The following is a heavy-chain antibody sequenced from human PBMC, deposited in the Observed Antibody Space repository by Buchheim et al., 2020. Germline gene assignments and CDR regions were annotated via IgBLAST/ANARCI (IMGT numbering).Heavy chain of an antibody. J-gene: IGHJ6*02. Sequence: QMQLQESGPGLVKPLQTLSLTCTVSGGSINRGGYYWSWIRQHSVRGLEWIGYIYYTGATYYSTSLTSRVSISVDMSKNQFSLRVNSVTAADTAVYFCARDGYNNFGEYFAMDVWGQGT. D-gene: IGHD4-11*01. CDR2: IYYTGAT. CDR3: ARDGYNNFGEYFAMDV. V-gene: IGHV4-31*03. CDR1: GGSINRGGYY.